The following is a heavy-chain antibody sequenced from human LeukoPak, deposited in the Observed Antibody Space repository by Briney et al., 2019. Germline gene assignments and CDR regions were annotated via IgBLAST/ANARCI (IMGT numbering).Heavy chain of an antibody. CDR2: INSDGSST. V-gene: IGHV3-74*01. CDR1: GFTFSSYW. Sequence: GGSLRLSCAAPGFTFSSYWMHWVRQAPGKGLVWVSRINSDGSSTSYADSVKGRFSISRDNAKNTLYLQMNSLRAEDTAVYYCARDQAAMASDYWGQGTLVTVSS. J-gene: IGHJ4*02. D-gene: IGHD5-18*01. CDR3: ARDQAAMASDY.